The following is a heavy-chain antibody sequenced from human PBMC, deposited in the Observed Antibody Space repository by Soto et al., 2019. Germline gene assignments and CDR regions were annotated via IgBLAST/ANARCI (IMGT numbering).Heavy chain of an antibody. Sequence: SETLSLTCSVSGAALNSGNYYWSWIRQVPGEGLEWIGHIYVTGAVDYNPSLRDRITISQDTSERQFSLNLRLVTAADTAVYYCARLRIATNNYKWFDPWGQGTLVTVSS. J-gene: IGHJ5*02. D-gene: IGHD2-21*01. V-gene: IGHV4-31*03. CDR2: IYVTGAV. CDR3: ARLRIATNNYKWFDP. CDR1: GAALNSGNYY.